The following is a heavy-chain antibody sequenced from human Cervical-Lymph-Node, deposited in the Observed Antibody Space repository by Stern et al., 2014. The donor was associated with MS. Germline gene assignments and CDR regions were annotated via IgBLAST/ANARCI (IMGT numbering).Heavy chain of an antibody. CDR1: GDSISSYTHY. D-gene: IGHD2-8*02. Sequence: QVQLQESGPGLVKPSETLSLTCAVSGDSISSYTHYWAWIRQPPGKGLEWIGSVYYSGATYYKPPPRIPAPLSVDTSKNHFPLGLNSVTAADTAVYYCAKHACTGAACPFDLWGQGTLVTVSS. V-gene: IGHV4-39*01. CDR3: AKHACTGAACPFDL. CDR2: VYYSGAT. J-gene: IGHJ4*02.